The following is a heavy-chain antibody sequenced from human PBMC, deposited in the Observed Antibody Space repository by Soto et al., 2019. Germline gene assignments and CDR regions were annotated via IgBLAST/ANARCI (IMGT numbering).Heavy chain of an antibody. V-gene: IGHV3-30-3*01. CDR3: ARSAAAGAFDI. CDR2: ISYDGSNK. CDR1: GFTFSSYA. D-gene: IGHD6-13*01. Sequence: PGGSLRLSCAASGFTFSSYAMHWVRQAPGKGLEWVAVISYDGSNKYYADSVKGRFTISRDNSKNTLYLQMNSLRAEDTAVYYCARSAAAGAFDIWGQGTMVTVSS. J-gene: IGHJ3*02.